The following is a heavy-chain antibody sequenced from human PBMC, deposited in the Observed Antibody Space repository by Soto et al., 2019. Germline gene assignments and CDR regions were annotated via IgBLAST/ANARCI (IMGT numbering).Heavy chain of an antibody. D-gene: IGHD6-19*01. V-gene: IGHV4-39*01. CDR2: IFYSWST. Sequence: SETLSRTCTVSGDSISSSNYFWGWIRQPPGKGLEWIGTIFYSWSTYYNPSLKSRVTISVDTSNNQFSLKLTSVTAADTALYYCGRQYGWLYFDNWCQGSQVTVT. J-gene: IGHJ4*02. CDR3: GRQYGWLYFDN. CDR1: GDSISSSNYF.